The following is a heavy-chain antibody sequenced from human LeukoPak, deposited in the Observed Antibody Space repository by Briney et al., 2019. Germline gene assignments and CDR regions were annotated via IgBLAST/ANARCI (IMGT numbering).Heavy chain of an antibody. J-gene: IGHJ4*02. CDR2: ISYDGSNK. V-gene: IGHV3-30-3*01. Sequence: GGSLRLSCAASGFTFSSYAMHWVRQAPGKGLEWVAVISYDGSNKYYADSVKGRFTISRDNSKNTLYLQMNSLRAEDTAVYYCASCVVVTAAFDYWGQGTLVTVSS. CDR3: ASCVVVTAAFDY. D-gene: IGHD2-21*02. CDR1: GFTFSSYA.